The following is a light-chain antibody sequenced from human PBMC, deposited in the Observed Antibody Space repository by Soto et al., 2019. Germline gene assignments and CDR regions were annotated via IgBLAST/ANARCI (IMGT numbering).Light chain of an antibody. V-gene: IGKV3D-15*01. Sequence: EIVMTQSPATLSVSPGESVTLSCRASQSVSSYVAWYQQKPGQAPSLLIYDVSKKTTGDPAKFSGSGSGTEFSLTISSLQSEDCAVYYCQQYDNWPPRLTFGGGTKVEIK. CDR1: QSVSSY. CDR3: QQYDNWPPRLT. CDR2: DVS. J-gene: IGKJ4*01.